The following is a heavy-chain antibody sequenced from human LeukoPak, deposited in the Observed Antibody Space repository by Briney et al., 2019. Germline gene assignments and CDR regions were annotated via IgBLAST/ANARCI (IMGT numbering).Heavy chain of an antibody. CDR1: GYTFTSYG. D-gene: IGHD3-10*01. CDR3: ARGSGSYVVYFDY. Sequence: GASVKVSCKASGYTFTSYGISWVRQAPGQGLEWMGIINPSGGSTSYAQKFQGRVTMTRDTSTSTVYMELSSLRSEDTAVYYCARGSGSYVVYFDYWGQGTLVTVSS. CDR2: INPSGGST. J-gene: IGHJ4*02. V-gene: IGHV1-46*01.